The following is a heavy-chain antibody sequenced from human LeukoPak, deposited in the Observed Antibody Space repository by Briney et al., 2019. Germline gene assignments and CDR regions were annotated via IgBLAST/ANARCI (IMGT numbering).Heavy chain of an antibody. J-gene: IGHJ4*02. D-gene: IGHD6-13*01. CDR3: ARAGIPATAIPFDY. CDR1: GFTFSSYE. V-gene: IGHV3-48*03. CDR2: ISSSGSTI. Sequence: PGGSLRLSCAASGFTFSSYEMNWVRQAPGKGLEWVSYISSSGSTIYYADSVKGRFTISRDNAKNSLYLQMNSLRAEDTAVYYCARAGIPATAIPFDYWGQGTLVTVSS.